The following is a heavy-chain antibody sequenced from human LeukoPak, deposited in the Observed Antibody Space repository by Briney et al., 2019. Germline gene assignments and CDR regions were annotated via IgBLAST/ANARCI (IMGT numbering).Heavy chain of an antibody. CDR1: GGSISGNNYY. D-gene: IGHD5-18*01. Sequence: PSETLSLTCTVSGGSISGNNYYWGWIRQPPGKGLEWIASISYTGSTYYNPSLKSRLTISVDTSKNHFSLKLSSLTAADTAVYYCARPAPAGTAMVRFDYWGQGTLDTVSS. CDR2: ISYTGST. J-gene: IGHJ4*02. V-gene: IGHV4-39*01. CDR3: ARPAPAGTAMVRFDY.